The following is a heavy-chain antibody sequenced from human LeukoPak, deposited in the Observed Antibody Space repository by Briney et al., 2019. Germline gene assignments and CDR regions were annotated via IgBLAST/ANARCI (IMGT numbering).Heavy chain of an antibody. V-gene: IGHV1-18*01. J-gene: IGHJ4*02. CDR2: ISAYNGNT. CDR1: GYTFSNYG. CDR3: ASHSEPYYFDY. D-gene: IGHD1-14*01. Sequence: GASVKVSCKASGYTFSNYGISWVRQAPGQGLEWMGWISAYNGNTNYAQKLQGRVTMTTDTSTSTAYMELRSLRSDDTAVYYCASHSEPYYFDYWGQGTLVTVSS.